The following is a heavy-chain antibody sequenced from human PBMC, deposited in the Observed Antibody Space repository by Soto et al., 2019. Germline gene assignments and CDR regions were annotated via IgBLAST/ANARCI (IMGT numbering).Heavy chain of an antibody. CDR1: SGSISSSDYY. Sequence: SETLSLTCSVSSGSISSSDYYWSLIRQPPGKGLEWIGYINYSGRTYYKPSLKSRVSISIDTSKNQFSLRLTSVTVADTAVYFCARFSTLGKDYGVDVWAQGTTVPVSS. CDR2: INYSGRT. D-gene: IGHD3-3*02. CDR3: ARFSTLGKDYGVDV. J-gene: IGHJ6*02. V-gene: IGHV4-30-4*01.